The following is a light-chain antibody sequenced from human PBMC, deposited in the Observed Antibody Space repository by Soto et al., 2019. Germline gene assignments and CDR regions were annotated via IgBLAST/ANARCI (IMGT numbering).Light chain of an antibody. CDR2: WAS. Sequence: DIVMTQSPDSLAVSLGERATINCKSSQSLLHSSNNKNYLAWYQQKPRQPPKLIIYWASTRESGVPDRFSGNGSGTDFTLTITILQHEDVAVYYCQRYSSRPQNTFGGGTMVEIK. V-gene: IGKV4-1*01. CDR3: QRYSSRPQNT. CDR1: QSLLHSSNNKNY. J-gene: IGKJ4*01.